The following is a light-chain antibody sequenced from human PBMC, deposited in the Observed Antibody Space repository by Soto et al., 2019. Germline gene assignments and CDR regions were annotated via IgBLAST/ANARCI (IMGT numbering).Light chain of an antibody. CDR3: QQYGSSPPWT. Sequence: EIVLTQSPGTLSLSPGERATLSCRASQSVSSSYLAWYQQKPGQAPRRLFYGASIRATGIPDMFSGSRSGTDFTLTISRIEPEDFAVYYCQQYGSSPPWTFGQGTKVEIK. J-gene: IGKJ1*01. V-gene: IGKV3-20*01. CDR2: GAS. CDR1: QSVSSSY.